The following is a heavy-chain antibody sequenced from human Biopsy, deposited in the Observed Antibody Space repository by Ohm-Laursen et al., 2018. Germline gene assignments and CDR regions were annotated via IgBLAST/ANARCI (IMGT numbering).Heavy chain of an antibody. V-gene: IGHV4-59*01. CDR1: GHLMRLYY. Sequence: SLTQSLTRTVSGHLMRLYYRTWIRHPSREGLEEIGYIYNSGCNNFNPSLKSRVTISVAVDTSKSQFSLTLSSVTAADTAMYYCARGEAGVYDALDIWGQGTMVIVSS. J-gene: IGHJ3*02. CDR2: IYNSGCN. D-gene: IGHD5/OR15-5a*01. CDR3: ARGEAGVYDALDI.